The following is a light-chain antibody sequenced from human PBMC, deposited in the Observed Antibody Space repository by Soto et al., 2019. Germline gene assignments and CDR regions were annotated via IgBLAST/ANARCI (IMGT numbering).Light chain of an antibody. J-gene: IGLJ1*01. Sequence: QSVLTQPASVSGSPGQSITISCTGTSSDVGGSNSVSWYQQHPGQAPKLMISEVNNRPSGVSNRFSGSKSGNTASLTISGLQAEDEADYYCSSSTSGSNTYVFGSGTKVTVL. V-gene: IGLV2-14*01. CDR1: SSDVGGSNS. CDR2: EVN. CDR3: SSSTSGSNTYV.